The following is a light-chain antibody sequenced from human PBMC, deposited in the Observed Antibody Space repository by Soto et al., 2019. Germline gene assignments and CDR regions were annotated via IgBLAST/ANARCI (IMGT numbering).Light chain of an antibody. Sequence: EIVLTQSPATLSLSPGDRATLSCRASQSVSSYLAWYQQKTGQAPRLLIYDASNRATGIPARFSGSGSGTDFTLPITSLEPEDFAVYYCQQRSNWPSTFGGGTTVEIK. J-gene: IGKJ4*01. CDR3: QQRSNWPST. CDR1: QSVSSY. V-gene: IGKV3-11*01. CDR2: DAS.